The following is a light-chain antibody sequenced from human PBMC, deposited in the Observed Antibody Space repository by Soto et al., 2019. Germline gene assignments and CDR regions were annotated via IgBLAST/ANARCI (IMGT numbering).Light chain of an antibody. CDR3: SSYTSSNTVV. CDR2: EVS. J-gene: IGLJ3*02. CDR1: SSDVGGYKY. V-gene: IGLV2-14*01. Sequence: QSALTQPASVSGSPGQSITISCTGTSSDVGGYKYVSWYQQHPGKAPKLMIYEVSNRPSGVSNRFSGSKSGNTASLTISGLQAGDEADYYCSSYTSSNTVVFGGGTKVTVL.